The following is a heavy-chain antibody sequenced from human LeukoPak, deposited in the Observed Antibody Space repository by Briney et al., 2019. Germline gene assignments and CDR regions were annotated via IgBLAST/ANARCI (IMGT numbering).Heavy chain of an antibody. CDR2: INHSGST. V-gene: IGHV4-34*01. J-gene: IGHJ4*02. CDR3: ARGIRSVLRFLEWLLYFDY. Sequence: PSETLSLTCAVYGGSFSGYYWSWIRQPPGKGLEWIGEINHSGSTNYNPSLKSRVTISVDTSKNQFSLKLSSVTAADTAVYYCARGIRSVLRFLEWLLYFDYWGQGTLVTVSS. CDR1: GGSFSGYY. D-gene: IGHD3-3*01.